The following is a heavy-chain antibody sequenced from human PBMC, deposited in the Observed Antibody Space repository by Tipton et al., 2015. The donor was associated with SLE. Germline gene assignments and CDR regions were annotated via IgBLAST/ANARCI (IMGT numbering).Heavy chain of an antibody. CDR1: GFTFSSYA. J-gene: IGHJ4*02. Sequence: SLRLSCAASGFTFSSYAMSWDRQAPGKGLEWVSTISGSGGSTYYADSVKGRFIISRDNSKNTVYLQMNTLRTEDTAVYYCARYYSPQMGLPFLDYWGQGTPVTASS. D-gene: IGHD2-15*01. V-gene: IGHV3-23*01. CDR2: ISGSGGST. CDR3: ARYYSPQMGLPFLDY.